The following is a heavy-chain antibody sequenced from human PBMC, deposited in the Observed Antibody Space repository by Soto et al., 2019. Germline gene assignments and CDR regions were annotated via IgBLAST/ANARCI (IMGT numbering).Heavy chain of an antibody. J-gene: IGHJ6*03. CDR3: ARVGVGFGDLSSDRNYYYYMGV. V-gene: IGHV4-31*03. CDR1: GGSISSGGYY. D-gene: IGHD3-10*01. Sequence: QVQLQESGPGLVKPSQTLSLTCIVSGGSISSGGYYCSGIRQHPGKGLEWIGNIYYSGSTYYTPSRNSRLILSVGTSKHQFSLNLGPGTEADTAVYYCARVGVGFGDLSSDRNYYYYMGVGDKGTTVTGSS. CDR2: IYYSGST.